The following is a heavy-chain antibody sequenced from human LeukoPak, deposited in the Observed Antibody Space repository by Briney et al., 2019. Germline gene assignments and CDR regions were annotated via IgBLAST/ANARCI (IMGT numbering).Heavy chain of an antibody. Sequence: PGGSLRLSCAASGFTFSSYAMTWVRQAPGKGPVWVSRINSDGSSTIYADSVKGRFTISRDNAKSTLYLQMNSLRAEDTAVYYCARSYGMDVWGQGTTVTVSS. CDR1: GFTFSSYA. V-gene: IGHV3-74*01. CDR2: INSDGSST. CDR3: ARSYGMDV. J-gene: IGHJ6*02.